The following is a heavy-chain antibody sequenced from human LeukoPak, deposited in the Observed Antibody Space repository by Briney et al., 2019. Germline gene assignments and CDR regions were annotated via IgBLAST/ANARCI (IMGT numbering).Heavy chain of an antibody. CDR2: GSGGST. CDR3: AKGGSYYDILTGYWSLGY. V-gene: IGHV3-23*01. J-gene: IGHJ4*02. CDR1: GFTFSSYS. Sequence: GGSLRLSCAASGFTFSSYSMNWVRQAPGKGLEWVSSGSGGSTYYADSVKGRFTISRDNSKNTLYLQMNSLRAEDTAVYYCAKGGSYYDILTGYWSLGYWGQGTLVTVSS. D-gene: IGHD3-9*01.